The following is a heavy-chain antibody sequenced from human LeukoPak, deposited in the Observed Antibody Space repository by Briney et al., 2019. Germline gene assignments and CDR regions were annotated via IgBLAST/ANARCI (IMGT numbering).Heavy chain of an antibody. V-gene: IGHV1-2*02. Sequence: GASVKVSCKASGYTFTGYYMHWVRQAPGQGLEWMGWINPNSGGTNYAQKFQGRVTMTRDTSISTAYMELSRLRSDDTAVYYCARQYYGDYARGLFDYWGQGTLVTVSS. CDR3: ARQYYGDYARGLFDY. D-gene: IGHD4-17*01. J-gene: IGHJ4*02. CDR1: GYTFTGYY. CDR2: INPNSGGT.